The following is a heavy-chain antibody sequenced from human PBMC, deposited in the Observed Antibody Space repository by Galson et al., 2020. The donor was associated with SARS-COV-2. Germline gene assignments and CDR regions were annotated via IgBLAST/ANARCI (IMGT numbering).Heavy chain of an antibody. Sequence: ASVKVSCKASGYTFTSYYMHWVRQAPGQGLEWMGIINPSGGSTSYAQKFQGRVTMTRDTSTSTVYMELSSLRSEDTAVYYCARDGGPAAISYYYYGMDVWGQGTTVTVSS. J-gene: IGHJ6*02. CDR1: GYTFTSYY. CDR3: ARDGGPAAISYYYYGMDV. V-gene: IGHV1-46*01. CDR2: INPSGGST. D-gene: IGHD2-2*01.